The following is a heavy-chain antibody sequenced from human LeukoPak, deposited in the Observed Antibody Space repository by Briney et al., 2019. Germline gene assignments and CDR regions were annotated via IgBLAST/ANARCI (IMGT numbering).Heavy chain of an antibody. CDR1: GFTFSNYW. V-gene: IGHV3-7*01. CDR2: INQDGSEK. Sequence: GVSLRLSCAASGFTFSNYWMSWVRQAPGKGLEWVANINQDGSEKYYVDSVKGRFTISRDNARSSLYLQMNSLRVEDTAVYYCARVQGSSGPGIFEYWGQGTLVPVSS. J-gene: IGHJ4*02. CDR3: ARVQGSSGPGIFEY. D-gene: IGHD6-19*01.